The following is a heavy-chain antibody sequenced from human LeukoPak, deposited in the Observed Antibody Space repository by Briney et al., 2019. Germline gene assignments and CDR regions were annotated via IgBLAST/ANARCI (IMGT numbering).Heavy chain of an antibody. D-gene: IGHD1-26*01. Sequence: PEGSLRLSCAASGFTFSSYAMNWVRQAPGKGLEWVSAISGSGGSTYYAASVKGRFTISRDNSKNTVYLQMNSLRAEDTALYYCARSGTNYYYYYMDVWGKGTTVTVSS. CDR3: ARSGTNYYYYYMDV. J-gene: IGHJ6*03. CDR1: GFTFSSYA. CDR2: ISGSGGST. V-gene: IGHV3-23*01.